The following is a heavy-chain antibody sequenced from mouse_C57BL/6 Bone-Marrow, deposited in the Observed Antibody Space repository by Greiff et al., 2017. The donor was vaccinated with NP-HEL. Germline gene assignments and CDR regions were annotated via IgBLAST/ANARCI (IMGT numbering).Heavy chain of an antibody. CDR2: IRSKSNNYAT. V-gene: IGHV10-1*01. Sequence: EVQLQESGGGLVQPKGSLKLSCAASGFSFNTYAMNWVRQAPGKGLEWVARIRSKSNNYATYYADSVKDRFTISRDDSESMLYLQMNNLKTEDTAMYYCVRQGAAQAPFAYWGQGTLVTVSA. D-gene: IGHD3-2*02. CDR1: GFSFNTYA. CDR3: VRQGAAQAPFAY. J-gene: IGHJ3*01.